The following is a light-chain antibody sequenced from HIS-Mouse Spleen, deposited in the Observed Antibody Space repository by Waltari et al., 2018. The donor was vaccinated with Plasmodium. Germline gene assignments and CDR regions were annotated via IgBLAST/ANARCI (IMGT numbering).Light chain of an antibody. Sequence: DIVMTQSPDSLAVSLGERATINCKSSQSVLYSSNNKNYLAWYQQKPGQPHKLLIYWASTRESGVPDGFSGSVSGTDFTLTSSSLQAEDVAVYYCQQYYSTPLTFGGGTKVEIK. CDR3: QQYYSTPLT. V-gene: IGKV4-1*01. J-gene: IGKJ4*01. CDR1: QSVLYSSNNKNY. CDR2: WAS.